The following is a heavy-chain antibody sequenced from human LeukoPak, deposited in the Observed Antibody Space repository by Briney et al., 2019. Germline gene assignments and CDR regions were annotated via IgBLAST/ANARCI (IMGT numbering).Heavy chain of an antibody. D-gene: IGHD3-10*01. CDR3: AKDAPGSHRHYYYYMDV. J-gene: IGHJ6*03. CDR1: GFTFSSYG. V-gene: IGHV3-30*02. CDR2: IRYDGSNK. Sequence: PGGSLRLSCAASGFTFSSYGMHWVRQAPGKGLEWVAFIRYDGSNKYYADSVKGRFTISRDNSKNTLYLQMNSLRAEDTAVYYCAKDAPGSHRHYYYYMDVWGKGTTVTISS.